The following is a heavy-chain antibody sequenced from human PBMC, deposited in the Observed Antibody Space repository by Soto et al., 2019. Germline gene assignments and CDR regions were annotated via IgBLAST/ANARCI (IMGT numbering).Heavy chain of an antibody. D-gene: IGHD4-17*01. J-gene: IGHJ4*02. Sequence: EVQLLESGGGLVQPGGSLTVSCAASGFTFGAHPMSWVRLAPGKGLEWVSTISGYGGSTYYPDSLKGRFIISRDNSKNTLYLQINTLRAEDTAIYFCAKQRTTATTSFDYWGQGTLVTVSS. CDR3: AKQRTTATTSFDY. CDR2: ISGYGGST. CDR1: GFTFGAHP. V-gene: IGHV3-23*01.